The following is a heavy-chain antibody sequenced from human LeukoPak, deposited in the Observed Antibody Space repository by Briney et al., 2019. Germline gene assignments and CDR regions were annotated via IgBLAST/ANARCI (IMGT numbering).Heavy chain of an antibody. D-gene: IGHD3-16*02. CDR2: IYHSGST. J-gene: IGHJ4*02. CDR1: GYSISSGYY. V-gene: IGHV4-38-2*01. Sequence: SSETLSLTWAVSGYSISSGYYWGWIRQPPGKGLEWIGSIYHSGSTYYNPSLKSRVTISVDTSKNQFSLKLSSVTAADTAVYYCARAYDYVWGSYRYLFDYWGQGTLVTVSS. CDR3: ARAYDYVWGSYRYLFDY.